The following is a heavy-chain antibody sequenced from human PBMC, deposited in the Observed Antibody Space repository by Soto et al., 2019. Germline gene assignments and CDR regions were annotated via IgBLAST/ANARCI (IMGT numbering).Heavy chain of an antibody. J-gene: IGHJ6*02. CDR1: GVTFGSYS. Sequence: GGSLRLSCAASGVTFGSYSMNWVRQAPGKGLEWVSYISSSSSTIYYADSVKGRFTISRDNAKNSLYLQMNSLRDEDTAVYYCARDIGSAADGGNYSNGMDAWGQGTTDT. V-gene: IGHV3-48*02. CDR3: ARDIGSAADGGNYSNGMDA. D-gene: IGHD6-25*01. CDR2: ISSSSSTI.